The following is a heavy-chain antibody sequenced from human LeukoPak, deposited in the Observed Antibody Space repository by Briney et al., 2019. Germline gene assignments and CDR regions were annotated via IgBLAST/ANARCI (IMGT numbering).Heavy chain of an antibody. D-gene: IGHD3-22*01. V-gene: IGHV1-2*06. CDR2: INPNSGGT. J-gene: IGHJ5*02. Sequence: ASVKVSCKASGYTFTGYYMHWVRQAPGQGLEWLGRINPNSGGTNYAQKFQGRVTMTRDTSISTAYMELSRLRSDDTAVYYCARFRHSTYYYDSSGYYRNWFDPWGQGTLVTVSS. CDR1: GYTFTGYY. CDR3: ARFRHSTYYYDSSGYYRNWFDP.